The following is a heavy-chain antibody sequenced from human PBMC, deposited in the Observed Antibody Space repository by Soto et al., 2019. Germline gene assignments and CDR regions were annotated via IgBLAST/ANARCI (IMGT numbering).Heavy chain of an antibody. CDR2: IYYSGST. CDR3: ARGQSGITGTTDWFDP. V-gene: IGHV4-59*01. CDR1: GGSISSYY. J-gene: IGHJ5*01. D-gene: IGHD1-7*01. Sequence: SETLSLTCTVSGGSISSYYWSWIRQPPGKGLEWIGYIYYSGSTNYNPSLKSRVTISVDTSKNQFSLKLSSVTAADTAVYYCARGQSGITGTTDWFDPWGQGTTVTVSS.